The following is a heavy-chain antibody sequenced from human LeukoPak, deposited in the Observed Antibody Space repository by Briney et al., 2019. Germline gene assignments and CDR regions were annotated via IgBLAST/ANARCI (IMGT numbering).Heavy chain of an antibody. V-gene: IGHV5-51*01. CDR1: GYSFTTYW. CDR2: IYPADSTA. D-gene: IGHD3-3*01. J-gene: IGHJ4*02. CDR3: ARRYDFWSGHTD. Sequence: GESLKISCKASGYSFTTYWIGWVRQMPGKGLEWMGIIYPADSTAHYSSSFQGQVTISVDKSINTAYLQWSSLKASDTAMYYCARRYDFWSGHTDWGQGTLVTVSS.